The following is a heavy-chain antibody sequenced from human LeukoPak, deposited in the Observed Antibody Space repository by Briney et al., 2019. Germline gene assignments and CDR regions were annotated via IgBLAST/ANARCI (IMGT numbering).Heavy chain of an antibody. Sequence: GGSLRLCCAAGGFTVNNNYMTWVHQAAGKGLDWVSVIDSDGNTYYADSVIGRFSISRDNSNNMVFLQMSSLRAEDTAVYYCARGLHDLWRGHMGYWGQGTLVTVSS. CDR2: IDSDGNT. J-gene: IGHJ4*02. D-gene: IGHD3-3*01. CDR3: ARGLHDLWRGHMGY. CDR1: GFTVNNNY. V-gene: IGHV3-53*01.